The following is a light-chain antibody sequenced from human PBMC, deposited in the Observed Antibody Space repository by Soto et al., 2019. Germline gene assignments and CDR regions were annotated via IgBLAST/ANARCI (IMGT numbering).Light chain of an antibody. J-gene: IGKJ4*01. CDR1: QRVSSN. Sequence: EIVMTQSPATLSVSPGGRATLSCRASQRVSSNLAWYQQKPGQAPRLLIYGASTRATGFPARFSGSGSGTEFTLTISSLQSEDFAVYYCQQYKNWPLTFGGGTKVDI. CDR3: QQYKNWPLT. V-gene: IGKV3-15*01. CDR2: GAS.